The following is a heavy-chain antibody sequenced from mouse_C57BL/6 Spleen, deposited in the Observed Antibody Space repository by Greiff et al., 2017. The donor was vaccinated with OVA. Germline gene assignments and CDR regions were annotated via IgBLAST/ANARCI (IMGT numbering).Heavy chain of an antibody. V-gene: IGHV5-9-1*02. CDR2: ISSGGDYI. J-gene: IGHJ4*01. CDR1: GFTFSSYA. CDR3: TSNYGSLYAMDY. D-gene: IGHD1-1*01. Sequence: DVMLVESGEGLVKPGGSLKLSCAASGFTFSSYAMSWVRQTPEKRLEWVAYISSGGDYIHYADTVKGRFTISRDNARNTLYLQMSSLKSEDTAMYYCTSNYGSLYAMDYWGQGTSVTVSS.